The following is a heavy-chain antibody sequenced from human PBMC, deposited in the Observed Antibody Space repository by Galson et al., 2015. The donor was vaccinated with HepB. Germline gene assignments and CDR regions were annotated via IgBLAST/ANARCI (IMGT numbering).Heavy chain of an antibody. V-gene: IGHV3-30*14. CDR1: GFTFSHYA. J-gene: IGHJ4*02. D-gene: IGHD2-8*02. CDR2: MSYVGSNE. Sequence: SLRLSCAASGFTFSHYAMHWVRQAPGKGLEWVAVMSYVGSNEKDAFAEKGLFTISRNNSKKMLFLQMSSLRIEDTVVYYCVTDSNKISRAEYCVECWSQRALVALSS. CDR3: VTDSNKISRAEYCVEC.